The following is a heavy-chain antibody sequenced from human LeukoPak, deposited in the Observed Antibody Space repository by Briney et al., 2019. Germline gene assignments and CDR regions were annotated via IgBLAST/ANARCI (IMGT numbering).Heavy chain of an antibody. J-gene: IGHJ4*02. D-gene: IGHD5-24*01. Sequence: SETLSLTCTVSGGXXXXXXXXXXXXXPGXXXXXIXXXSYSGSTNYNPSXKSRVTISVDTSKNQFSLKLSSVTAADTAVYYCAXLYGGRWLQPEKFDYWGQGTLVTVSS. V-gene: IGHV4-59*08. CDR1: GGXXXXXX. CDR2: XSYSGST. CDR3: AXLYGGRWLQPEKFDY.